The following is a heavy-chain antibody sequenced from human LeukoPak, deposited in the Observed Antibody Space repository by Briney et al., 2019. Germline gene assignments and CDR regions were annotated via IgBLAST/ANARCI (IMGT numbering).Heavy chain of an antibody. CDR1: GGSFSGYY. CDR2: INHSGST. J-gene: IGHJ3*02. D-gene: IGHD3-10*01. V-gene: IGHV4-34*01. Sequence: SETLSLTCAVYGGSFSGYYWSWIRRPPGKGLEWIGEINHSGSTNYNPSLKSRVTISVDTSKNQFSLKLSSVTAADTAMYYCARGRVRGYGSGRLDAFDIWGQGTMVTVSS. CDR3: ARGRVRGYGSGRLDAFDI.